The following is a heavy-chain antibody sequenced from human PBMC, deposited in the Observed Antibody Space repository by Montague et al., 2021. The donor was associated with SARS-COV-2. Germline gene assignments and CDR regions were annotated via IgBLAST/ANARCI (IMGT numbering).Heavy chain of an antibody. V-gene: IGHV6-1*01. J-gene: IGHJ6*02. CDR1: GDSVSSNHAA. D-gene: IGHD2-21*01. CDR2: TNYRSKWHY. Sequence: CAISGDSVSSNHAAWNWIRQSPSRGLEWLGRTNYRSKWHYDYAVSVKSRILIIPNTSENQFSLQLNSVTPEDTAVYYCARDAHIGSTRPFSGYGMDVWGQGTTVTVSS. CDR3: ARDAHIGSTRPFSGYGMDV.